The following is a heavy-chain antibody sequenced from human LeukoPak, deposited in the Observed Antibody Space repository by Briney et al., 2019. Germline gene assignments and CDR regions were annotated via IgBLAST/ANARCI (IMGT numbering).Heavy chain of an antibody. Sequence: GGSLRLSCVGSGFSFDDYAMYWVRQAPGKGLEWVSGISWNSGSIAYADSVKGRFTISRDNAKNSLYLQMNSLRAEDTALYYCVKGRWFGELLSWGQGTLVSVSS. CDR1: GFSFDDYA. V-gene: IGHV3-9*01. J-gene: IGHJ5*02. CDR2: ISWNSGSI. D-gene: IGHD3-10*01. CDR3: VKGRWFGELLS.